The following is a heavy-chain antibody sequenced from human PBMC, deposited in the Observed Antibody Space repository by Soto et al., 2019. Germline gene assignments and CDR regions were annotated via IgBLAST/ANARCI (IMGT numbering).Heavy chain of an antibody. CDR2: IIPIFGTA. CDR1: GGTFSSYA. Sequence: GASVKVSCKASGGTFSSYAISWVRQAPGQGLEWMGGIIPIFGTANYAQKFQGRVTITADESTSTAYMELSSLRSEDTAVYYCARAVKITIFGVVRDYYYYGMDVWGQGTTVTVSS. D-gene: IGHD3-3*01. CDR3: ARAVKITIFGVVRDYYYYGMDV. V-gene: IGHV1-69*13. J-gene: IGHJ6*02.